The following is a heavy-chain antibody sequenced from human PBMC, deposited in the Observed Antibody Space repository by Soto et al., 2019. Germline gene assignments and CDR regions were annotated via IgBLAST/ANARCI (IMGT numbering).Heavy chain of an antibody. CDR1: GFTFSSYS. Sequence: PGGSLRLSCAASGFTFSSYSMNWVRQAPGKGLEWVSSISSSSSYIYYADSVKGRFTISRDNAKNSLHLQMNSLRAEDTAVYYCARDNSGLDYYFDYWGQGTLVTVSS. CDR3: ARDNSGLDYYFDY. D-gene: IGHD6-19*01. CDR2: ISSSSSYI. J-gene: IGHJ4*02. V-gene: IGHV3-21*01.